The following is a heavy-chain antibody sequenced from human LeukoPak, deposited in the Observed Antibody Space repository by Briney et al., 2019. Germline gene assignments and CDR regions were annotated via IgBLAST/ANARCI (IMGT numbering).Heavy chain of an antibody. CDR1: GFTFSDYY. CDR3: ARDLMGIAYRGAFYY. V-gene: IGHV3-11*01. Sequence: PGGSLRLSRAASGFTFSDYYMISSSGSTIYYADSVKGRFTISRDNAKNSLYLQMNSLRAEDTAVYYCARDLMGIAYRGAFYYWGQGTLVTVSS. J-gene: IGHJ4*02. D-gene: IGHD6-13*01. CDR2: SSSGSTI.